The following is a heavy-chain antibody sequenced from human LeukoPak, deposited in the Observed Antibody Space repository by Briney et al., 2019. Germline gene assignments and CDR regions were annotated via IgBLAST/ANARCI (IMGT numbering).Heavy chain of an antibody. Sequence: GRFLRLSCAASGFTFSSYGMHWVRQAPGKGLEWVAFIRYDGSNKYYADSVKGRFTISRDNSKNTLYLQMNSLRAEDTAVYYCAKDQESTVVTDYWGQGTLVTVSS. D-gene: IGHD4-23*01. CDR3: AKDQESTVVTDY. V-gene: IGHV3-30*02. CDR1: GFTFSSYG. CDR2: IRYDGSNK. J-gene: IGHJ4*02.